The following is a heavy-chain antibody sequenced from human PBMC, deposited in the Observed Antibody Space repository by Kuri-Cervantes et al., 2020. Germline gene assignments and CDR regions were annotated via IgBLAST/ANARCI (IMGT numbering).Heavy chain of an antibody. V-gene: IGHV3-7*01. CDR3: ARDLWDYFDY. J-gene: IGHJ4*02. CDR2: IKQDGSEK. Sequence: GESLKISCAASGFTFSSYWMSWVRQAPGKGLEWVANIKQDGSEKYYVDSVKGRFTISRDNAKNSLYLQMSSLRAEDTAVYYCARDLWDYFDYWGQGTLVTVSS. CDR1: GFTFSSYW. D-gene: IGHD7-27*01.